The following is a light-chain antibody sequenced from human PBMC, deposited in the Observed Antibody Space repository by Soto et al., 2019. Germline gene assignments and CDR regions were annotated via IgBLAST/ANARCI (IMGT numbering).Light chain of an antibody. CDR3: QQRSNWPPST. CDR1: QSVSSY. J-gene: IGKJ4*01. V-gene: IGKV3-11*01. Sequence: EIVLTQSPATLSLSPGERATLSCRASQSVSSYLAWYQQKPGQAPRLLIYDASNRATGIPARFSGSGSGTDFTLTISSLEPEDFAVHYCQQRSNWPPSTFGGGTKVEI. CDR2: DAS.